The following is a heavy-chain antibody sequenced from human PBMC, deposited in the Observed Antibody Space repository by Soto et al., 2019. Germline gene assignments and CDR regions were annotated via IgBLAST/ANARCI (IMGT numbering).Heavy chain of an antibody. J-gene: IGHJ5*02. CDR1: GGSISSSSYY. CDR3: ARHGKYQLLEGNWFDP. CDR2: IYYSGST. Sequence: SETLSLTCTVSGGSISSSSYYWGWIRQPPGKGLEWIGSIYYSGSTYYNPSLKSRVTISVDTSKNQFSLKLSSVTAADTAMYYCARHGKYQLLEGNWFDPWGQGTLVTVSS. V-gene: IGHV4-39*01. D-gene: IGHD2-2*01.